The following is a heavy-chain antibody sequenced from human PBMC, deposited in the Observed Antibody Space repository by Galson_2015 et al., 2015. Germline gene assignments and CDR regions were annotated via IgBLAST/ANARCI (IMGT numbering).Heavy chain of an antibody. J-gene: IGHJ4*02. Sequence: SVKVSCKASGGTFSSYAISWVRQAPGQGLEWMGGIIPIFGTANYAQKFQGRVTITADESTSTAYMELSSLRSEDTAVYYCARGPRGYSGYYGYWGQGTLVTVSS. CDR1: GGTFSSYA. D-gene: IGHD5-12*01. V-gene: IGHV1-69*13. CDR2: IIPIFGTA. CDR3: ARGPRGYSGYYGY.